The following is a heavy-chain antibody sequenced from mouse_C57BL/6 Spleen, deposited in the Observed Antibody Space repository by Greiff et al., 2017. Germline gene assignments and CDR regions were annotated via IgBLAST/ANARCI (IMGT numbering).Heavy chain of an antibody. CDR3: SNYSNYVWFAY. Sequence: VQLQQSGAELVRPGASVKLSCTASGFNIKDDYMHWVKQRPEQGLEWIGWIDPENGDTESASKFQGKATITTDTSSNTAYLQLSSLTSEETAVYYCSNYSNYVWFAYWGQGTLVTVSA. V-gene: IGHV14-4*01. D-gene: IGHD2-5*01. CDR1: GFNIKDDY. CDR2: IDPENGDT. J-gene: IGHJ3*01.